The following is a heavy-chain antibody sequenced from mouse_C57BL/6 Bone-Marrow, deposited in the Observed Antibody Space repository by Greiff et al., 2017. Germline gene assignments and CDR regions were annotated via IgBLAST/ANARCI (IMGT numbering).Heavy chain of an antibody. V-gene: IGHV1-74*01. CDR3: AMGLLQGLAY. Sequence: VQLQQSGAELVKPGASVTVSCKASGYTFTSYWMHWVKQRPGQGLEWVGRIHPSASDTTYNQKCKGKATLTVAKSSSTAYMQLSSLTAEDSAVYYCAMGLLQGLAYWGQGTLVTVSA. D-gene: IGHD2-3*01. CDR2: IHPSASDT. CDR1: GYTFTSYW. J-gene: IGHJ3*01.